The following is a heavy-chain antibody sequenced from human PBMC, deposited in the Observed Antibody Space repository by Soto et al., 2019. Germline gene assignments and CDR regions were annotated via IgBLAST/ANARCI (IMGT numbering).Heavy chain of an antibody. V-gene: IGHV4-39*01. CDR2: IYYSGST. D-gene: IGHD1-26*01. J-gene: IGHJ3*02. Sequence: SETLSLTCTVSGCSISSSSYYWGWIRQPPGKGLEWIGSIYYSGSTYYNPSLKSRVTISVDTSKNQFSLKLSSVTAADTAVYYCARLGRGSYEPDDAFDIWGQGTMVTVSS. CDR1: GCSISSSSYY. CDR3: ARLGRGSYEPDDAFDI.